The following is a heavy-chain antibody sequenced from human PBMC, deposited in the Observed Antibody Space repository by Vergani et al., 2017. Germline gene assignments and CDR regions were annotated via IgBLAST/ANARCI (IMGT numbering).Heavy chain of an antibody. J-gene: IGHJ6*02. CDR3: ARQVAVAGKWWGPYYYYGMDV. Sequence: MQLVQSGAEVKKPGESLKISCKGSGYSFTSYWIGWVRQMPGKGLEWMGIIYPGDSDTRYSPSFQGQVTISADKSISTAYLQWSSLKASDTAMYYCARQVAVAGKWWGPYYYYGMDVWGQGTTVTVSS. CDR1: GYSFTSYW. CDR2: IYPGDSDT. D-gene: IGHD6-19*01. V-gene: IGHV5-51*01.